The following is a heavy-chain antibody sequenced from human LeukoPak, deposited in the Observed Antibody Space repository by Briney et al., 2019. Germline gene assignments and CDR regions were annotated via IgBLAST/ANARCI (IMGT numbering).Heavy chain of an antibody. Sequence: PGGSLRLSCAASGFTFSSYAMHWVRQAPGKGLEWVAVISYDGSNKYYADSVKGRFTFSRDNSKNTLYLQMNSLRAEDTAVYYCARGSIAVADGPLDYWGQGTLVTVSS. J-gene: IGHJ4*02. CDR3: ARGSIAVADGPLDY. CDR1: GFTFSSYA. D-gene: IGHD6-19*01. V-gene: IGHV3-30-3*01. CDR2: ISYDGSNK.